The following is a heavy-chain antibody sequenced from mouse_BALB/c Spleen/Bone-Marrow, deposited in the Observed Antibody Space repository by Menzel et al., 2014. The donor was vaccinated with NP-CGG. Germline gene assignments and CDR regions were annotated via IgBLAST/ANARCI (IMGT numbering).Heavy chain of an antibody. D-gene: IGHD1-1*02. CDR1: SYTFSSYW. J-gene: IGHJ3*01. Sequence: QVQLKESGAELMKPGASVKISCKATSYTFSSYWIEWVKQRPGHGLEWIGEILPGSGSTNYNEKFKGKATFTADTSSNTAYMQLSSLTSEDSAVYYCASFYGRFAYWGQGTLVTVSA. V-gene: IGHV1-9*01. CDR3: ASFYGRFAY. CDR2: ILPGSGST.